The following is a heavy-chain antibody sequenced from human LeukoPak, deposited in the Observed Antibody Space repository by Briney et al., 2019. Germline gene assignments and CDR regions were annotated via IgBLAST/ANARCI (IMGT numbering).Heavy chain of an antibody. V-gene: IGHV1-2*02. CDR1: GYTFTGYY. CDR3: ASYSGSYPGSLDAFDI. Sequence: ASVKVSCKASGYTFTGYYMHWVRQAPGQGLEWMGWINPNSGGTNYAQKFQGRVTMTRDTSISTAYMELSRLRSDDTAVYYCASYSGSYPGSLDAFDIWGQGTMVTVSS. J-gene: IGHJ3*02. D-gene: IGHD1-26*01. CDR2: INPNSGGT.